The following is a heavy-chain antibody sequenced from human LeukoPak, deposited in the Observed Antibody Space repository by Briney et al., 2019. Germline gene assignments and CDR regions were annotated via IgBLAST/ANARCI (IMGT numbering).Heavy chain of an antibody. CDR3: ARSYSSGWGRYFDY. J-gene: IGHJ4*02. CDR1: GGSISSYY. CDR2: IYYSGST. D-gene: IGHD6-19*01. V-gene: IGHV4-59*01. Sequence: PSETLSLTCSVSGGSISSYYWTWIRQPPGKGLEYIGYIYYSGSTNYNPSLKSRVTISVDTSKNQFSLRLSSVTAADTAVYYCARSYSSGWGRYFDYWGQGTLVTVSS.